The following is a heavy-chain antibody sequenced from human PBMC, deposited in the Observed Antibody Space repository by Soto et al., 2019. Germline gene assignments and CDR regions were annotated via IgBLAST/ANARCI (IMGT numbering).Heavy chain of an antibody. D-gene: IGHD2-15*01. CDR2: IIPLFGTA. CDR3: AGGPPRVGPGYFDY. CDR1: GGTFSSYA. V-gene: IGHV1-69*01. J-gene: IGHJ4*02. Sequence: QVQLVQSGAEVKKPGSSVKVSCKASGGTFSSYAISWVRQAPGQGLEWMGGIIPLFGTANYAQKFQGRVTITAEESTSTAYMELSSLRSEDTAVYYCAGGPPRVGPGYFDYWGQGTPVTVSS.